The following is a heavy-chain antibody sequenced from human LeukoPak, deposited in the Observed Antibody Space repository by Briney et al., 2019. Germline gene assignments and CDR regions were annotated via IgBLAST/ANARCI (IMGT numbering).Heavy chain of an antibody. V-gene: IGHV1-69*04. CDR1: GGSFTSYG. CDR3: ARGNGYNAPFDY. CDR2: IIPILGIA. Sequence: SVKVSCKASGGSFTSYGISWVRQAPGQGLEWMGRIIPILGIANYAQKFQGRVTITADKSTSTAYMELSSLRSEDTAVYYCARGNGYNAPFDYWGQGTLVTVSS. D-gene: IGHD5-24*01. J-gene: IGHJ4*02.